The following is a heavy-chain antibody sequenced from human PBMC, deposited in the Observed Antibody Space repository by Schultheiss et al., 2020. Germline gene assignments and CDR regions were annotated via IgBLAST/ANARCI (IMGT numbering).Heavy chain of an antibody. J-gene: IGHJ4*02. CDR1: GFTFKDAW. CDR3: VRDQGWLQGFFDY. Sequence: GGSLRLSCAASGFTFKDAWMSWVRQAPGKGLEWVANIKQDGSEKYYVDSVKGRFTISRDNANNSLYLQMNSLGAEDTAVYYCVRDQGWLQGFFDYWGQGTLVTVSS. D-gene: IGHD5-24*01. V-gene: IGHV3-7*01. CDR2: IKQDGSEK.